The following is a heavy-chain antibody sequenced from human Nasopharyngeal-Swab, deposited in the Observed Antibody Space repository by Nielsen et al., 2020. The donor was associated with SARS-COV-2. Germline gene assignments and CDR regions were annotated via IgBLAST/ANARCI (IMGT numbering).Heavy chain of an antibody. Sequence: GESLKISCAASGFTFSSYAMSWVRQAPGKGLEWVSSISASGGSTYYADSVKGRFTISRDNSKNTLYLQMNSLRAEDTAVYYCAKGEGSSSWINYYYYYYGMDVWGQGTTVTVSS. CDR2: ISASGGST. V-gene: IGHV3-23*01. CDR3: AKGEGSSSWINYYYYYYGMDV. CDR1: GFTFSSYA. D-gene: IGHD6-13*01. J-gene: IGHJ6*02.